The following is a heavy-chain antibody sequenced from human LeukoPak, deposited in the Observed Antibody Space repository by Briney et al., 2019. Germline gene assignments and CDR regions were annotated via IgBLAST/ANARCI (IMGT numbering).Heavy chain of an antibody. CDR2: XXAYNGNT. CDR3: ARIRSSSSTRPYFDY. V-gene: IGHV1-18*01. D-gene: IGHD6-13*01. CDR1: GYTFTSYG. J-gene: IGHJ4*02. Sequence: ASVXXXGXASGYTFTSYGXXXXRQAPGQGLXXXXXXXAYNGNTNYAQKLQGRVTMTTDTSTSTAYMELRSLRSDDTAVYYCARIRSSSSTRPYFDYWGQGTLVTVSS.